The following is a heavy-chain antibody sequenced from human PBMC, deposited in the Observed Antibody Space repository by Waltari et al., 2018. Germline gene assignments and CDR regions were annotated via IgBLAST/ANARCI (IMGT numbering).Heavy chain of an antibody. CDR1: GFTFDDYA. J-gene: IGHJ4*02. CDR2: ISWEGGST. V-gene: IGHV3-43D*04. Sequence: EVQLVESGGVVVQPGGSLRLSCAASGFTFDDYAMHWVRQAPGRGLEWVSLISWEGGSTYYADSVKGRFTISRDNSKNSLYLQMNSLRAEDTALYYCASYGYYKQAYFDYWGQGTLVTVSS. CDR3: ASYGYYKQAYFDY. D-gene: IGHD3-9*01.